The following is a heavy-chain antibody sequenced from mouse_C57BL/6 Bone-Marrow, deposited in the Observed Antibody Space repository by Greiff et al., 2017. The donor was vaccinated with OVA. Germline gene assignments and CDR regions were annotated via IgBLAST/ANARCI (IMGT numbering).Heavy chain of an antibody. CDR1: GFNIKNTY. CDR3: ATDYGSSYDWYFDV. J-gene: IGHJ1*03. CDR2: IDPANGNT. V-gene: IGHV14-3*01. D-gene: IGHD1-1*01. Sequence: EVQLVESVAELVRPGASVKLSCTASGFNIKNTYMHWVKQRPEQGLEWIGRIDPANGNTKYAPKFQGKATITADTSSNTAYLQLSSLTSEDTAIYYCATDYGSSYDWYFDVWGTGTTVTVSS.